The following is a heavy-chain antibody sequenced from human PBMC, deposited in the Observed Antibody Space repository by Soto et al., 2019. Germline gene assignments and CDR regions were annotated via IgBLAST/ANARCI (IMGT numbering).Heavy chain of an antibody. J-gene: IGHJ6*02. D-gene: IGHD3-10*01. CDR2: ISGSGGST. CDR1: GFTFSSYA. V-gene: IGHV3-23*01. Sequence: PGGSLRLSCAASGFTFSSYAMSWVRQAPGKGLEWVSAISGSGGSTYYADSVKGRFTISRDNSKNTLYLQMNSLRAEDTAVYYCAKDLESFMVRGVVLDYYYGMDVWGQGTTVTVSS. CDR3: AKDLESFMVRGVVLDYYYGMDV.